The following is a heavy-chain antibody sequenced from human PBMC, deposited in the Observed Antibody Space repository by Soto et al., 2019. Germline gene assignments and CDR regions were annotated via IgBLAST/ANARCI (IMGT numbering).Heavy chain of an antibody. J-gene: IGHJ5*02. CDR3: ARGGVDNWFDP. CDR1: GFTFGSYW. Sequence: EVQLVESGGGLVQPGGSLRLSCAVSGFTFGSYWMNWVRLIPGKGLEWVAYIKPDGSATYYVDSVKGRFTISRDNAKNSLYLQMNSLRVEDTSVYYCARGGVDNWFDPWGQGTLVTVSS. V-gene: IGHV3-7*01. D-gene: IGHD2-15*01. CDR2: IKPDGSAT.